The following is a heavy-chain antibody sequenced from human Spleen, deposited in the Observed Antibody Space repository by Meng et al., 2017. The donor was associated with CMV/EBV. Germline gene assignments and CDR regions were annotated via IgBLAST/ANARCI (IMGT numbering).Heavy chain of an antibody. CDR2: IYYSGST. CDR3: ARKGTEQTYYDFWSGYPGDYYFDY. D-gene: IGHD3-3*01. V-gene: IGHV4-59*05. Sequence: SETLSLTCNVSGGSIGSYSYNWIRQPPGKGLEWIGSIYYSGSTYYNPSLKSRVTISVDTSKNQFSLKLNSVTAADTAVYYCARKGTEQTYYDFWSGYPGDYYFDYWGQGTLVTVSS. J-gene: IGHJ4*02. CDR1: GGSIGSYSYN.